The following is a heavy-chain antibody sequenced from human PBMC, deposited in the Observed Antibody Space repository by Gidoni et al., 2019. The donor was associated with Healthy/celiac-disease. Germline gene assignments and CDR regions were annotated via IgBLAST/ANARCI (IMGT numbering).Heavy chain of an antibody. V-gene: IGHV4-34*01. J-gene: IGHJ5*02. CDR2: INHSGST. Sequence: QVQLQQWGAGLLKPSETLSLTCAVYGGSFSGYYWSWIRQPPGKGLEWIGEINHSGSTNYNTALKSRVTISVDTSKNQFSLKLSSVTAADTAVYYCARGAAGLVVPAATNWFDPWGQGTLVTVSS. CDR3: ARGAAGLVVPAATNWFDP. CDR1: GGSFSGYY. D-gene: IGHD2-2*01.